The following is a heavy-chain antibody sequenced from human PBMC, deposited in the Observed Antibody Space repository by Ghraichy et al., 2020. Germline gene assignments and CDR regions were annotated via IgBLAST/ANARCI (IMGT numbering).Heavy chain of an antibody. CDR2: INHSGST. CDR1: GGSFSGYY. Sequence: SETLSLTCAVYGGSFSGYYWSWIRQPPGKGLEWIGEINHSGSTNYNPSLKSRVTISVDTSKNQFSLKLSSVTAADTAVYYCARGFVVVPAAIGFDYWGQGTLVTVSS. CDR3: ARGFVVVPAAIGFDY. D-gene: IGHD2-2*01. J-gene: IGHJ4*02. V-gene: IGHV4-34*01.